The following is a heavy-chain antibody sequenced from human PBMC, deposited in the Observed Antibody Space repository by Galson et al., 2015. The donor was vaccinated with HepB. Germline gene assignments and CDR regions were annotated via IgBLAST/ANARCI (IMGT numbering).Heavy chain of an antibody. CDR3: ALRTGTYPYYFDF. J-gene: IGHJ4*02. V-gene: IGHV1-18*01. CDR1: GYTFTSYG. Sequence: SVKVSCKASGYTFTSYGLSRLRQAPGQGLEYMGWISPYNGNTNYAQKLQGRVTMTTDKSTTTAYMELRSLRSDDTAVYYCALRTGTYPYYFDFWGQGTLVAVSS. D-gene: IGHD3-10*01. CDR2: ISPYNGNT.